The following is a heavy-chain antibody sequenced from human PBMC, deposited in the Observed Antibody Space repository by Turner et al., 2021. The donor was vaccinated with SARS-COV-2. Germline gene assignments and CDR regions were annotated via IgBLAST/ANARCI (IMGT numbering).Heavy chain of an antibody. CDR3: AIAPNYYYGMDV. V-gene: IGHV4-39*01. J-gene: IGHJ6*02. CDR2: IYYSGST. CDR1: GCSISSSSYN. Sequence: QLQLQESGPGLVKPSETLSLTCTVSGCSISSSSYNWGWIRQPPGKGLEWIGSIYYSGSTYYNPSLKSRVTISVDTSKNQFSVKLSSVTAADTAVYYCAIAPNYYYGMDVWGQGTTVTVSS.